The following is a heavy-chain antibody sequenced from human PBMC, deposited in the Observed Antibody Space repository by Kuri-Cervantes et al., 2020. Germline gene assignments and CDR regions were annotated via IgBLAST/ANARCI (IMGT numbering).Heavy chain of an antibody. J-gene: IGHJ3*02. CDR1: GSTFSSYG. D-gene: IGHD3-10*01. Sequence: GESLKISCAASGSTFSSYGMHWVRQAPGKGLEWVAVIWYDGSNKYYADSVKGRFTISRDNSKNTLYLQMNSLRAEDTAVYYCAREYFIRAEDAFDIWGQGTMVTVSS. CDR3: AREYFIRAEDAFDI. CDR2: IWYDGSNK. V-gene: IGHV3-33*01.